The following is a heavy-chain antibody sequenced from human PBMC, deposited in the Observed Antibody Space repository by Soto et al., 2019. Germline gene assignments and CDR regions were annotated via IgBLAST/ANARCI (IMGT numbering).Heavy chain of an antibody. CDR3: ARVGLSKIDY. CDR1: GGSFKSGSYS. D-gene: IGHD2-2*03. J-gene: IGHJ4*02. CDR2: IYYSGST. Sequence: SETLSITWTVSGGSFKSGSYSWSWIRQPPGKGLEWIGYIYYSGSTNYNPSLKSRVTISVDTSKNQFSLKLSSVTAADTAVYYCARVGLSKIDYWGQGTLVTVSS. V-gene: IGHV4-61*01.